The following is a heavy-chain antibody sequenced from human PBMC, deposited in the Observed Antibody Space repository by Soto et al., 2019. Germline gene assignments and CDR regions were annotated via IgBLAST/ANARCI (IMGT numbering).Heavy chain of an antibody. CDR1: GYSFTTYG. CDR3: AREGPAPYYYYGMDV. J-gene: IGHJ6*02. CDR2: ISGYNGNT. V-gene: IGHV1-18*01. Sequence: QVQLVQSRGEVKKPGASVKVSCKTSGYSFTTYGISWVRQAPGQGLEWMGWISGYNGNTNYAQKLQCRVTMTTDTSTSTAYKELRSLRSDDTAVYYCAREGPAPYYYYGMDVWGQGSTVTVSS.